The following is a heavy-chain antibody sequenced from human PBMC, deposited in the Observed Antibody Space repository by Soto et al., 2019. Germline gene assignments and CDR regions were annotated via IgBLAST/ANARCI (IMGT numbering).Heavy chain of an antibody. CDR1: GFTFSNAW. Sequence: GGSLRLSCAASGFTFSNAWMSWVRQAPGKGLEWVGRIKSKTDGGTTDYAAPVKGRFTISRDDSKNTLYLQMNSLKTEDTAVYYCTTEGGGYGDYFGYYMDVWGKGTTVTVSS. J-gene: IGHJ6*03. CDR3: TTEGGGYGDYFGYYMDV. CDR2: IKSKTDGGTT. V-gene: IGHV3-15*01. D-gene: IGHD4-17*01.